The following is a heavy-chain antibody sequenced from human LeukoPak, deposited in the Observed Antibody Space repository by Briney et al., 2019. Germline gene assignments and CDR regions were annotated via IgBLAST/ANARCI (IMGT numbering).Heavy chain of an antibody. J-gene: IGHJ6*01. CDR1: GFTFSSYS. CDR2: ISSSSSTI. Sequence: PGGSLRLSCAASGFTFSSYSMNWVRQAPGKGLEWVSYISSSSSTIYYADSVKGRFTISRDNAKNPLYLQMNSLRDEDTAVYYCARLSVFLVLLDYYGMDVWGQGTTVTVSS. D-gene: IGHD2/OR15-2a*01. V-gene: IGHV3-48*02. CDR3: ARLSVFLVLLDYYGMDV.